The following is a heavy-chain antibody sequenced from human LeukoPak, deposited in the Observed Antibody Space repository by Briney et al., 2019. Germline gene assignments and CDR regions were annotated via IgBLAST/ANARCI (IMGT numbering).Heavy chain of an antibody. D-gene: IGHD6-13*01. CDR2: ISSDGSKK. CDR3: ARVRQQLLFYYYGMDA. V-gene: IGHV3-30*03. J-gene: IGHJ6*02. Sequence: GGSLRLSCAASGFTFSSYGMHWVRQAPGKGLEWVAVISSDGSKKYQADSVTGRFTISRDNSKNTLYLQMNRLRGEDTAVYYCARVRQQLLFYYYGMDAWGQGTTVTVSS. CDR1: GFTFSSYG.